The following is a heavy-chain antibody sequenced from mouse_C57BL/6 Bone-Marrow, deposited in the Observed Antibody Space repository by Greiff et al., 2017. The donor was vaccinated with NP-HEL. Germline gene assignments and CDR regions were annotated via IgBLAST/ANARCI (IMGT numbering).Heavy chain of an antibody. D-gene: IGHD2-12*01. CDR2: IDPSDSYT. V-gene: IGHV1-59*01. CDR1: GYTFTSYW. Sequence: QVQLQQPGAELVRPGTSVKLSCKASGYTFTSYWMHWVKQRPGQGLEWIGVIDPSDSYTNYNQKFKGKATLTVDTSSSTAYMQLSSLTSEDSAVYYCARVSTIVEWFAYWGRGTGVTVSA. CDR3: ARVSTIVEWFAY. J-gene: IGHJ3*01.